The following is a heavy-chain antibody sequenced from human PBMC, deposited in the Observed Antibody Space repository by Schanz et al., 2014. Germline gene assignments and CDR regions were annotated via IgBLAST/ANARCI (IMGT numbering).Heavy chain of an antibody. V-gene: IGHV3-23*04. CDR3: AKDFFIGVARGVIISHDAIDI. J-gene: IGHJ3*02. CDR2: INGNGGIT. D-gene: IGHD3-10*01. Sequence: VQLVESGGGVVQPGRSLRLSCAASGFTFSTYAMSWVRQAPGKGLEWVSAINGNGGITYYADPVKGRFTISRDNGETSVYLQINSLRVEDTAVYYCAKDFFIGVARGVIISHDAIDIWGQGTKVTVSS. CDR1: GFTFSTYA.